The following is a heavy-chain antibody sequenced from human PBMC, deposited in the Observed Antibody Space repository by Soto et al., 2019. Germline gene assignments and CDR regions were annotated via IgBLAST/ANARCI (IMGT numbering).Heavy chain of an antibody. CDR2: INPSNEIT. V-gene: IGHV1-2*04. CDR3: ARGFYDYVWGSYRNNWFDP. Sequence: ASVKVSCKTSGYTFSAYYVHWARRAPGRGFQWLGWINPSNEITTFSEFFQGWVTMTRDTSISTAYMELSRLRSGDTAVYYCARGFYDYVWGSYRNNWFDPWGQGTLVTVSS. D-gene: IGHD3-16*02. J-gene: IGHJ5*02. CDR1: GYTFSAYY.